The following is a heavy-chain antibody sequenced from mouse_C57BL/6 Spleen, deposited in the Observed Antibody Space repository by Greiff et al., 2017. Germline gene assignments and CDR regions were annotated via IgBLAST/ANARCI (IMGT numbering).Heavy chain of an antibody. D-gene: IGHD1-2*01. Sequence: VKLQESGAELVKPGASVKISCKASGYAFSSYWMNWVKQRPGKGLEWIGQIYPGDGDTNYTGKFKGKATLTADKSSSTAYMQLSSLTSEDSAVYFWARSEDGPTRFAYWGQGTLVTVSA. CDR2: IYPGDGDT. CDR3: ARSEDGPTRFAY. J-gene: IGHJ3*01. CDR1: GYAFSSYW. V-gene: IGHV1-80*01.